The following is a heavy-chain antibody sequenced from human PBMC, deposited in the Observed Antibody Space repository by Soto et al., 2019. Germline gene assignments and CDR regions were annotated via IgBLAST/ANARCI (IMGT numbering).Heavy chain of an antibody. J-gene: IGHJ6*02. CDR2: ISWDGGST. CDR3: AKGEYYGSGSYYTYYYYGMDV. D-gene: IGHD3-10*01. CDR1: GFTFDDYV. V-gene: IGHV3-43D*04. Sequence: EVQLVESGGVVVQPGGSLRLSCAASGFTFDDYVMHWVRQAPGKGLEWVSLISWDGGSTYYADSVKGRFTISRDNSKNSLYLQMNSLRAEDTALYYCAKGEYYGSGSYYTYYYYGMDVWGQGTTVTVSS.